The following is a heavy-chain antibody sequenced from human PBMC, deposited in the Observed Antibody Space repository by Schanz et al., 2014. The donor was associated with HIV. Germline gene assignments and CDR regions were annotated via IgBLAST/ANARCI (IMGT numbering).Heavy chain of an antibody. D-gene: IGHD3-10*01. J-gene: IGHJ4*02. CDR2: INPNSGDT. CDR3: ARVPTHYYGSGSYYPFDY. Sequence: QVQLVQSGAEVKKPGSSVKVSCKASGYTFTNYFIHWVRQAPGQGLEWMGWINPNSGDTDYAQKFQGRVTMTGDTSMDTAYLVLRSLRSEDTAVYFCARVPTHYYGSGSYYPFDYWGQGTLVAVSS. CDR1: GYTFTNYF. V-gene: IGHV1-2*02.